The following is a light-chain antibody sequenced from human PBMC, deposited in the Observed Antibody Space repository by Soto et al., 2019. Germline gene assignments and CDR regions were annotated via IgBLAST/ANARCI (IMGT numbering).Light chain of an antibody. Sequence: EVLLTQSPVPLSFSPGERPTLPCRASQSVSGYLAWYQQKPGQAPRLLIYDVSNRATGIPARFSGSGSGTDFTLTISSLEPEDFAIYYCQQRNYWQVTFGQGTRL. CDR2: DVS. V-gene: IGKV3-11*01. CDR3: QQRNYWQVT. J-gene: IGKJ5*01. CDR1: QSVSGY.